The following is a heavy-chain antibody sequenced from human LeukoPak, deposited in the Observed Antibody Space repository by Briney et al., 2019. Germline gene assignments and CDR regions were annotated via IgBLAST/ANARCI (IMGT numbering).Heavy chain of an antibody. J-gene: IGHJ4*02. V-gene: IGHV4-30-4*08. D-gene: IGHD3-22*01. CDR2: IYYSGST. Sequence: SETLSLTCTVSGGSISSGDYYWSWIRQPPGKGLEWIGYIYYSGSTYYNPSLKSRVTISVDTSKNQFSLKLSSVTAADTAVYYCARALPSMIVRDGYFDYWGQGTLVTVSP. CDR3: ARALPSMIVRDGYFDY. CDR1: GGSISSGDYY.